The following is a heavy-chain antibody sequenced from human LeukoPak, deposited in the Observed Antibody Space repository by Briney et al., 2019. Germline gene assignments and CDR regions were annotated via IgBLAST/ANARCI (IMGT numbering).Heavy chain of an antibody. CDR1: GYSFNSYW. D-gene: IGHD3-10*01. CDR3: ARFKGDGDDACDI. CDR2: INPDDSDA. J-gene: IGHJ3*02. V-gene: IGHV5-51*01. Sequence: GESLKISCKGYGYSFNSYWIVWVRQMPGKGLELMGIINPDDSDARYSPSSQGQVTITADKSISTAYLRWTSLRASDSAMYYCARFKGDGDDACDIWGQGTMLTVSS.